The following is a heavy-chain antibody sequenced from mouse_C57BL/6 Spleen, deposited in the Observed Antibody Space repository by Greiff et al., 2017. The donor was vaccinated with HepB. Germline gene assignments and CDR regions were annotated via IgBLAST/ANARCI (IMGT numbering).Heavy chain of an antibody. V-gene: IGHV5-9*01. Sequence: EVQLVESGGGLVKPGGSLKLSCAASGFTFSSYTMSWVRQTPEKRLEWVATISGGGGNTYYPDSVKGRFTISRDNAKNTLYLQMSSLRSEDTALYYCGRQGGPPFWYFDVWGTGTTVTVSS. CDR2: ISGGGGNT. CDR3: GRQGGPPFWYFDV. CDR1: GFTFSSYT. J-gene: IGHJ1*03.